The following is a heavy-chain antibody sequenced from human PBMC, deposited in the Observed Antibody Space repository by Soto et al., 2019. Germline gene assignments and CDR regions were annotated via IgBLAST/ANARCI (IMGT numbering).Heavy chain of an antibody. D-gene: IGHD6-6*01. V-gene: IGHV1-18*01. CDR3: GYSSSSYYHYYLLDV. Sequence: GASVKVSCKASGYTFTSYGISWVRQAPGQGLEWMGWISAYNGNTNYAQKLQGRVTMTTDTSTSTAYMELRSLRSDDTAVYYCGYSSSSYYHYYLLDVWAKGTTVIVSS. CDR1: GYTFTSYG. CDR2: ISAYNGNT. J-gene: IGHJ6*03.